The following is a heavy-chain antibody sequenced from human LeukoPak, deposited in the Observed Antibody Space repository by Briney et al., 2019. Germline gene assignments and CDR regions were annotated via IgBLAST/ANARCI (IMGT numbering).Heavy chain of an antibody. Sequence: GGSLRLSCRGSGFNFSSYLMTWVRQVPGKGLEWISSVSGGGIDTHHADSVKGRFIVSRDDAQSTIYLHLNDLRVEDTAIYYCVRDRWFDGFDLWGQGTLATVSS. J-gene: IGHJ4*02. V-gene: IGHV3-23*01. D-gene: IGHD4-23*01. CDR3: VRDRWFDGFDL. CDR1: GFNFSSYL. CDR2: VSGGGIDT.